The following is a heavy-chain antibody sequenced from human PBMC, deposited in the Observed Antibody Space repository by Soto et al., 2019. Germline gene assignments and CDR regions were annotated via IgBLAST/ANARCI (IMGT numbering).Heavy chain of an antibody. CDR2: KNHSGNA. V-gene: IGHV4-39*01. CDR1: GDSISNTNYY. CDR3: ARHTPYYDWSDP. J-gene: IGHJ5*02. D-gene: IGHD3-3*01. Sequence: PSETLSLTCTVSGDSISNTNYYWGWIRQPPGKGLEWIGIKNHSGNAYYTRPLWGRVTMSADTSRNQFSLKLTSVTAADTGFYYCARHTPYYDWSDPWGQGTLVTV.